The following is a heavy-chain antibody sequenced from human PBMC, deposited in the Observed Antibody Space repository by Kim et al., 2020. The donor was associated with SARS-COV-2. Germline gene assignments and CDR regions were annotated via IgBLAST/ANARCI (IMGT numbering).Heavy chain of an antibody. CDR3: ARDSMRWQWLVRSNNWFDP. Sequence: ASVKVSCKASGYTFTSYAMNWVRQAPGQGLEWMGWINTNTGNPTYAQGFTGRFVFSLDTSVSTAYLQISSLKAEDTAVYYCARDSMRWQWLVRSNNWFDPWGQGTLVTVSS. CDR2: INTNTGNP. J-gene: IGHJ5*02. V-gene: IGHV7-4-1*02. D-gene: IGHD6-19*01. CDR1: GYTFTSYA.